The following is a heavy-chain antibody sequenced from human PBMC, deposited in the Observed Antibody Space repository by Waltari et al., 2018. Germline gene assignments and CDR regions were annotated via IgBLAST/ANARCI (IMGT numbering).Heavy chain of an antibody. D-gene: IGHD4-17*01. Sequence: QVQLQESGPGLVKPSETLSLTCTVPGGSISSYYWSWIRQPPGKGLEWIGYIYYSGSTNYNPSLKSRVTISVDTSKNQFSLKLSSVTAADTAVYYCARSPTGHDAFDIWGQGTMVTVSS. V-gene: IGHV4-59*01. CDR3: ARSPTGHDAFDI. CDR2: IYYSGST. CDR1: GGSISSYY. J-gene: IGHJ3*02.